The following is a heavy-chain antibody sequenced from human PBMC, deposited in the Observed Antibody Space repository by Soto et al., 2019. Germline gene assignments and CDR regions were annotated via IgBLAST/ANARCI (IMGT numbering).Heavy chain of an antibody. CDR2: IYYSGST. D-gene: IGHD3-3*01. CDR3: AGVIFFGVVIISAGWFDP. Sequence: QVQLQESGPGLVKPSQTLSLTCTVSGGSISSGGYYWSWIRQHPGKGLERIGYIYYSGSTYYNPSLKSRVTVSVDTSKNQFSLKLSSVTAADTAVYYCAGVIFFGVVIISAGWFDPWGQGTLVTVSS. CDR1: GGSISSGGYY. J-gene: IGHJ5*02. V-gene: IGHV4-31*03.